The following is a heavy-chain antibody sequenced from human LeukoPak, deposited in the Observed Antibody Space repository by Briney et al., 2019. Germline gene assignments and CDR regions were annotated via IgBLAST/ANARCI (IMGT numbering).Heavy chain of an antibody. CDR1: GGSISSYN. V-gene: IGHV4-59*08. CDR3: ARLSRRNWFDP. CDR2: IYYSGST. J-gene: IGHJ5*02. Sequence: SETLSLTCTVSGGSISSYNWSWIRQPPGKGLEWIGYIYYSGSTNYNPSLKSRVTISVDTSKNQFSLKLSSVTAADTAVYYCARLSRRNWFDPWGQGTLVTVSS.